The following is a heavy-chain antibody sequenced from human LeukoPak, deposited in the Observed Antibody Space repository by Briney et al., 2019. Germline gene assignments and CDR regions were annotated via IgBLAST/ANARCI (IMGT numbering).Heavy chain of an antibody. D-gene: IGHD2-15*01. CDR2: ISSSTSDI. Sequence: PGGYLRLSCAASGLTFSSFHMNWVRQAPGKGLEWVSSISSSTSDIYYADSVKGRFTISRDNAKNSLYLQMNSLRAEDTAVYYCATGGKVVMGISTDYWGQGTLVTVSS. J-gene: IGHJ4*02. CDR3: ATGGKVVMGISTDY. V-gene: IGHV3-21*01. CDR1: GLTFSSFH.